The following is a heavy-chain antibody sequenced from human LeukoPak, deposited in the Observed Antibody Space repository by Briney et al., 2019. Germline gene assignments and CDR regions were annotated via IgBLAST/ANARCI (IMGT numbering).Heavy chain of an antibody. D-gene: IGHD4-11*01. Sequence: PGGPLRLSCAASGFTFSSYSMNWVRRAPGKGLEWVSSISSSSSYIYYADSVKGRFTISRDNAKNSLYLQMNSLRAEDTAVYYCAPTDATVTSSDPASFDYWGQGTLVTVSS. CDR2: ISSSSSYI. CDR3: APTDATVTSSDPASFDY. J-gene: IGHJ4*02. V-gene: IGHV3-21*01. CDR1: GFTFSSYS.